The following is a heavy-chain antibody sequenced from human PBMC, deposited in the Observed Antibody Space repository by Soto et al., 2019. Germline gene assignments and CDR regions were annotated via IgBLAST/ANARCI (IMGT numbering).Heavy chain of an antibody. J-gene: IGHJ4*02. CDR3: ARSMTTVVTLDY. V-gene: IGHV4-39*01. CDR2: IYYSGST. Sequence: QLQLQESGPGLVKPSETLSLTCTVSGGSISSSSYYWGWIRQPPGKGLEWIGSIYYSGSTYYNPSLKSRVTISVDTSKNQFSLKLSSVTAADTAVYYCARSMTTVVTLDYWGQGTLVTVPS. CDR1: GGSISSSSYY. D-gene: IGHD4-17*01.